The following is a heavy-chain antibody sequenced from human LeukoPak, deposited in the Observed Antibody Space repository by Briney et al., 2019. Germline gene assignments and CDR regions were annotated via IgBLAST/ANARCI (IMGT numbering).Heavy chain of an antibody. Sequence: SETLSLTCTVSGGSISSYYWSWIRQPPGKGLEWIGYIYNSGSTNYNPSLKSRVTISVDTAKNQFSLKLSHVAAADTAVYYCARGGYSYGYDGDFDYWGQGTLVTVSS. D-gene: IGHD5-18*01. CDR2: IYNSGST. CDR3: ARGGYSYGYDGDFDY. V-gene: IGHV4-59*01. CDR1: GGSISSYY. J-gene: IGHJ4*02.